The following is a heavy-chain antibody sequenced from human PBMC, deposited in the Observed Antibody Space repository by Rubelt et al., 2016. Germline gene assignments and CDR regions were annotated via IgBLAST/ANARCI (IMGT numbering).Heavy chain of an antibody. CDR3: ARHDYESCAYLES. J-gene: IGHJ4*02. D-gene: IGHD3-22*01. Sequence: QVQLQESGPGLVKPSETLSLTCTVSGDSISSYYWSWIRQPPGKGLEWIGYITYNGNTNYNPSLKSWVTMSVDTSHNQFSLRLRSVTAADTAVYYCARHDYESCAYLESWGQGTLVTVSS. V-gene: IGHV4-59*08. CDR1: GDSISSYY. CDR2: ITYNGNT.